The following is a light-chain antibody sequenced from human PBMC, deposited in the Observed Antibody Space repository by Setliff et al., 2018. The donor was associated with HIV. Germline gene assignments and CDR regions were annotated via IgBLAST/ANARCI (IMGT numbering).Light chain of an antibody. CDR1: SSDVGSYNY. CDR3: SSYTSSSTLL. J-gene: IGLJ2*01. V-gene: IGLV2-14*01. Sequence: QSALTQPASVSGSPGQSITISCTGTSSDVGSYNYVSWYQQHPGKAPKVMIYEVSNRPSGVSNRFSGSKSGNTASLTISGLQAEDEADYYCSSYTSSSTLLFGGVTKVTVL. CDR2: EVS.